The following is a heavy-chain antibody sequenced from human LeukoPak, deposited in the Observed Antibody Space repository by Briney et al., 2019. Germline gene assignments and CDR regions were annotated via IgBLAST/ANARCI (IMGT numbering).Heavy chain of an antibody. Sequence: ASVKVSCKASGYTFTAYYMHWVRQAPGQGLEWMGWISAYNGNTNYAQKLQGRVTMTTDTSTSTAYMELRSLRSDDTAVYYCARDRYYYDSSGYYPIDYWGQGTLVTVSS. CDR3: ARDRYYYDSSGYYPIDY. CDR1: GYTFTAYY. J-gene: IGHJ4*02. D-gene: IGHD3-22*01. V-gene: IGHV1-18*04. CDR2: ISAYNGNT.